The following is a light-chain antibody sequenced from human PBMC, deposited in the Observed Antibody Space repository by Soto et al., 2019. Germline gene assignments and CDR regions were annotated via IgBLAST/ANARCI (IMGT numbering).Light chain of an antibody. CDR3: LQYGSSPWT. Sequence: EIVLTQSPGTVSLSPGERATFSCRASQSVSNNWLAWYQQKSGQAPRVLIYGASSRVTGIPNRFSGSGSGTDFTLSISRLEPEDFAVYYCLQYGSSPWTFGQGTKVEIK. J-gene: IGKJ1*01. CDR2: GAS. V-gene: IGKV3-20*01. CDR1: QSVSNNW.